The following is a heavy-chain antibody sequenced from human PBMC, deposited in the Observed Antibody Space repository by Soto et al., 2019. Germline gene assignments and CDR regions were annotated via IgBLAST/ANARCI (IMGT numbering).Heavy chain of an antibody. J-gene: IGHJ6*02. Sequence: QVQLVESGGGVVQPGRSLRLSCAASGFTFSSYGMHWVRQAPGKGLEWVAVISYDGSNKYYADSVKGRFTISRDNSKNTXXLQMNSLRAEDTTVYYCAKSYRIVLVPAVLSGMDVWGQGTTVTVSS. CDR2: ISYDGSNK. CDR1: GFTFSSYG. D-gene: IGHD2-2*01. V-gene: IGHV3-30*18. CDR3: AKSYRIVLVPAVLSGMDV.